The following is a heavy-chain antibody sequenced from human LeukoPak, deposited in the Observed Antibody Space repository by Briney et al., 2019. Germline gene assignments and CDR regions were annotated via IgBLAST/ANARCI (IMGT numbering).Heavy chain of an antibody. CDR2: ISAHNGNT. CDR1: GYTFTSYG. CDR3: ARSRGYCSGGSCYQDY. Sequence: GASVKVSCKASGYTFTSYGISWVRQAPGQGLEWMGWISAHNGNTNYAQKLQGRVTMTTDTSTSTAYMELRSLRSDDTAMYYCARSRGYCSGGSCYQDYWGQGTLVTVSS. V-gene: IGHV1-18*01. J-gene: IGHJ4*02. D-gene: IGHD2-15*01.